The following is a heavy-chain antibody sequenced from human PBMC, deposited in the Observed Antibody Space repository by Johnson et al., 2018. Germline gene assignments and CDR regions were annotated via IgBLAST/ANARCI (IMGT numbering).Heavy chain of an antibody. D-gene: IGHD3-22*01. V-gene: IGHV3-74*01. CDR1: GLTFSTYW. Sequence: VQLQESGGGLVQPGGSLRLSCAASGLTFSTYWMHWVRQAPGKGLVWVSRINSDGSSTSYADSVKGRFTISRDNAKNPLYLQMNSLRAEDTAVYYCARDRFDYDTSGYLGSAFDSWGQGTMVTVSS. CDR2: INSDGSST. CDR3: ARDRFDYDTSGYLGSAFDS. J-gene: IGHJ3*02.